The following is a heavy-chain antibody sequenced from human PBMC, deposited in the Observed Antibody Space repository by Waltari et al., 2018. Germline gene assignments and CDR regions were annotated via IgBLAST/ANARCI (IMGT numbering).Heavy chain of an antibody. V-gene: IGHV3-30-3*01. CDR2: RSNDGSNK. J-gene: IGHJ6*02. D-gene: IGHD2-2*01. CDR3: ARDSSCSSTRCYYKHGMDV. CDR1: GFSFRTYA. Sequence: QVQLVESGGGVVQPGRSLRLSCAASGFSFRTYAMHWVRQAPGKGLGCVAVRSNDGSNKYYADSVKGRFTISRDNSKNTLYLQMNSLRAEDTAVYYCARDSSCSSTRCYYKHGMDVWGQGTTVTVSS.